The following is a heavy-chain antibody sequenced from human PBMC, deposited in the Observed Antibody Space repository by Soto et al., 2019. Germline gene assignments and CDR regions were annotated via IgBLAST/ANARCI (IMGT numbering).Heavy chain of an antibody. J-gene: IGHJ6*02. CDR2: ISSSSSYI. CDR3: ARDLVVGISGYYGMDV. CDR1: GFTFSSYS. D-gene: IGHD2-8*02. Sequence: PGGSLRLSCAASGFTFSSYSMNWVRQAPGKGLEWVPSISSSSSYIYYADSVKGRFTISRDNAKNSLYLQMNSLRAEDTAVYYLARDLVVGISGYYGMDVWGQGTTVTVSS. V-gene: IGHV3-21*01.